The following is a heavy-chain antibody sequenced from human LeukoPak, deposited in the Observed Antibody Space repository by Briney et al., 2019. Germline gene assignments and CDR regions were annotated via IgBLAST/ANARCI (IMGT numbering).Heavy chain of an antibody. Sequence: GPVKVSCKASGYTFPSYDINWVRQATGQGLEWMGWMNPNSGNTGYAQKFQGRVTMTRNTSISTAYMELSSPRSEDTAVYYCASQLFRGSGSYGFDYWGQGTLVTVSS. CDR2: MNPNSGNT. D-gene: IGHD3-10*01. J-gene: IGHJ4*02. V-gene: IGHV1-8*01. CDR1: GYTFPSYD. CDR3: ASQLFRGSGSYGFDY.